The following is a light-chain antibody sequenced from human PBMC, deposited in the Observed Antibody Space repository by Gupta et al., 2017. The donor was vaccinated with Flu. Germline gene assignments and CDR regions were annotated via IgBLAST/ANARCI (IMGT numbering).Light chain of an antibody. CDR1: ALTKQY. Sequence: SYELTQPPSVSVSPGQTASITCSGAALTKQYVYWYQQKPGQAPVVVIYKDTERPSGIPERFSGSSSGTTATLTISGVQAEDEADYYCQSGDNSGTYLYVFGTGTKVTV. CDR3: QSGDNSGTYLYV. CDR2: KDT. J-gene: IGLJ1*01. V-gene: IGLV3-25*02.